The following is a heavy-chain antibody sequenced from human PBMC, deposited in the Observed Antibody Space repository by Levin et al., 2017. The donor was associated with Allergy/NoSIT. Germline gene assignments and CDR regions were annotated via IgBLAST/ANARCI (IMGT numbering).Heavy chain of an antibody. CDR3: AREGSVIQLWLNLSYFDY. D-gene: IGHD5-18*01. V-gene: IGHV3-30-3*01. CDR2: ISYDGTKK. CDR1: GFTFNTYA. J-gene: IGHJ4*02. Sequence: QTGGSLRLSCAASGFTFNTYAMHWVRQAPGKGLEWVAVISYDGTKKYYADSVKGRFTISRDNSKNTLYLQMNSLRAEDTSVYYCAREGSVIQLWLNLSYFDYWGQGTLVTVSS.